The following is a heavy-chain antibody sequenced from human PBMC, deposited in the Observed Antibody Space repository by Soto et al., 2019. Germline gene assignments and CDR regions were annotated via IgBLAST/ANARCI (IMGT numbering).Heavy chain of an antibody. J-gene: IGHJ6*02. CDR1: GGTFSSYA. Sequence: GASVKVSCKASGGTFSSYAVSWVRQAPGQGLEWMGGIIPIFGTANYAQKFQGRVTITADKSTSTAYMELSGLRSEDTAVYYCARDIRRTGYRYYYYGMDVWGQGTTVTVSS. CDR3: ARDIRRTGYRYYYYGMDV. D-gene: IGHD3-9*01. V-gene: IGHV1-69*06. CDR2: IIPIFGTA.